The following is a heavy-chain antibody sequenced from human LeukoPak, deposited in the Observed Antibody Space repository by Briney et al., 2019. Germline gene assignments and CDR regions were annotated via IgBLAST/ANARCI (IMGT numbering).Heavy chain of an antibody. CDR2: IYHSGST. Sequence: SQTLSLTCTVSGGSISSGGYYWSWIRQPPGKGLEWIGYIYHSGSTYYNPSLKSRVTISVDRSKNQFSLKLSSVTAADTAVYYCARGWPVVAAIKSGLVDIWGQGTMVTVSS. J-gene: IGHJ3*02. D-gene: IGHD2-15*01. CDR1: GGSISSGGYY. V-gene: IGHV4-30-2*01. CDR3: ARGWPVVAAIKSGLVDI.